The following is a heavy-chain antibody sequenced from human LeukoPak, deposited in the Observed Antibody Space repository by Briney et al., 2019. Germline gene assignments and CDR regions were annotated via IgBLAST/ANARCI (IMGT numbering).Heavy chain of an antibody. CDR2: ISNTGHIT. CDR1: GFIFSTYA. CDR3: ARDAGRGDYGDY. J-gene: IGHJ4*02. D-gene: IGHD3-10*01. V-gene: IGHV3-64*01. Sequence: TGGSLRLSCAASGFIFSTYAMHWVRQAPGEGLEYVSSISNTGHITYYANSVKGRFTISRDNSKNTLYLQMGSLRVEDMAVYYCARDAGRGDYGDYWGQGTLVTVSS.